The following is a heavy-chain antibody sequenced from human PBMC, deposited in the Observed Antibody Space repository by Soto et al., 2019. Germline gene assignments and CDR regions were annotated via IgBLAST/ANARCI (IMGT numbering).Heavy chain of an antibody. J-gene: IGHJ6*02. V-gene: IGHV1-2*04. CDR2: INPNSGGT. CDR3: AREWVVPAAILGLRYYYYGMDV. CDR1: GYTFTGYY. D-gene: IGHD2-2*02. Sequence: GASVKVSCKASGYTFTGYYMHWVRQAPGQGLEWMGWINPNSGGTNYARKFQGWVTMTRDTSISTAYMELSRLRSDDTAVYYCAREWVVPAAILGLRYYYYGMDVWGQGTTVTVSS.